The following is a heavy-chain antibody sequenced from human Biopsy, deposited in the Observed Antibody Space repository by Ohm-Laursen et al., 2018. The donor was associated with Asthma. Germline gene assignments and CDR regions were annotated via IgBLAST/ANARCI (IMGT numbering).Heavy chain of an antibody. CDR1: GRHFGSYN. D-gene: IGHD6-13*01. V-gene: IGHV3-30-3*01. CDR2: ITFDGSIQ. J-gene: IGHJ4*02. CDR3: SRDTLGYYFDT. Sequence: SLRLSCAASGRHFGSYNMHWARQAPGKGLEWVAVITFDGSIQYYGDSVKGRFTVSRDNSKNLLFLQMSSLRAEDTAVYYCSRDTLGYYFDTWGQGTLVTVSS.